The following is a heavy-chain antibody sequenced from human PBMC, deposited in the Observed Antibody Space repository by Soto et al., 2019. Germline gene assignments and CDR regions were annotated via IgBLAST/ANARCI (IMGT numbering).Heavy chain of an antibody. V-gene: IGHV3-23*01. CDR1: GFTFSNYV. J-gene: IGHJ4*02. D-gene: IGHD6-19*01. CDR3: AKGWLVRGGLFDY. Sequence: EVQLLESGGNLVQPGGSLRLSCAASGFTFSNYVMSWVRQAPGKGLEWVSGISSSGGITYYADSVQGRFTISRDNSKNTLYLQMNSLRSEDTAIYYCAKGWLVRGGLFDYWGQGTLVTVSS. CDR2: ISSSGGIT.